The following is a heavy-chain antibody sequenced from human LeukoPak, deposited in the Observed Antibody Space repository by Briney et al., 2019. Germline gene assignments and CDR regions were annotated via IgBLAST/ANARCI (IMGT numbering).Heavy chain of an antibody. Sequence: PSETLSLTCAVYGGSFSGYYWSWIRQPPGKGLEWIGEINHSGSTNYNPSLKSRVTISVDTSKNQFSLKLSSVTAADTAVYYCARAVLLFWDGMDVWGQGTTVTVSS. CDR1: GGSFSGYY. D-gene: IGHD3-10*01. J-gene: IGHJ6*02. V-gene: IGHV4-34*01. CDR2: INHSGST. CDR3: ARAVLLFWDGMDV.